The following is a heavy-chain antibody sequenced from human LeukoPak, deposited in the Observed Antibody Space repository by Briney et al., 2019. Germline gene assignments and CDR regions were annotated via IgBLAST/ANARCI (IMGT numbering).Heavy chain of an antibody. CDR2: IKQDGNEI. V-gene: IGHV3-7*03. CDR1: GFTFNNFW. CDR3: AKGYGDNTRPFDY. D-gene: IGHD4-17*01. J-gene: IGHJ4*02. Sequence: GGSLRLSCAASGFTFNNFWMSWVRQAPGRGLEWVAIIKQDGNEIYYVDSVKGRFTISRDNAKNSLYLQMNSLRAEDTALYYCAKGYGDNTRPFDYWGQGTLVTVSS.